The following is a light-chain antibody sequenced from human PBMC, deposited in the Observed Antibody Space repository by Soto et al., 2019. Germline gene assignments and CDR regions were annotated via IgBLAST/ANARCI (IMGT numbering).Light chain of an antibody. J-gene: IGKJ1*01. V-gene: IGKV3-20*01. CDR2: GAS. CDR1: QSVSSSF. Sequence: EIVLTQSPGTLSLSPGERATLSCRAGQSVSSSFLAWYQQRPGQAPRLLIYGASSRATGIPDRFSGSGSETDFTLTISRLEPEDFAVYYCQQYNNWPGTFGQGTQVDIK. CDR3: QQYNNWPGT.